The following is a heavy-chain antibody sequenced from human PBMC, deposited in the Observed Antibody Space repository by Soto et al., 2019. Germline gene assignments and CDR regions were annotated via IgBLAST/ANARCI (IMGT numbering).Heavy chain of an antibody. CDR1: GFTFSSYW. CDR2: INSDGSST. V-gene: IGHV3-74*01. CDR3: ASRSSSPYYYYMDV. Sequence: EVQLVESGGGLVQPGGSLRLSCAASGFTFSSYWMHWVRQAPGKGLVWVSRINSDGSSTSYADSVKGRFTISRDNAKNTLYLQMNSLRAEDTGVYYCASRSSSPYYYYMDVWGKGTTVTVSS. D-gene: IGHD6-6*01. J-gene: IGHJ6*03.